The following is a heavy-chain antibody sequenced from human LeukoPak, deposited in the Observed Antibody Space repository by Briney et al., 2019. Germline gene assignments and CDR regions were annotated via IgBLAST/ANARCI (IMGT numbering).Heavy chain of an antibody. V-gene: IGHV1-2*02. J-gene: IGHJ3*02. D-gene: IGHD2-15*01. CDR1: GYTFTDYY. CDR2: INPKGSGT. CDR3: ARAGFCSGGSCYYDI. Sequence: ASVKVSCRASGYTFTDYYIHWVRQAPGQGLEWMGSINPKGSGTNYAQKFQGRVTMTRDTSISTAYMELSRLRSDDTAVYYCARAGFCSGGSCYYDIWGQGTMVTVSS.